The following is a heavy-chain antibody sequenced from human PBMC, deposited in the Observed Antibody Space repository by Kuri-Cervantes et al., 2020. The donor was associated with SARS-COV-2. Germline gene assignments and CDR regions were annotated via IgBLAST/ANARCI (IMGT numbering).Heavy chain of an antibody. D-gene: IGHD3-16*01. CDR3: ARVRGDYVP. CDR1: GFTVSNNY. CDR2: IYSGGST. Sequence: GESLKISCAASGFTVSNNYMSWVRQAPGKGLEWVSLIYSGGSTYYADSVKDRFTISRDNSKNTLYLQMNSLRAEDTAVYYCARVRGDYVPWGQGTLVTVSS. J-gene: IGHJ5*02. V-gene: IGHV3-53*01.